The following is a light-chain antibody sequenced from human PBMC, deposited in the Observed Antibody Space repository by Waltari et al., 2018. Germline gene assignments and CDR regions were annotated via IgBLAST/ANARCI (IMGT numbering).Light chain of an antibody. Sequence: QSVLTQPPSASGTPGQRVTISCSGSSSTIGCNYVHWYQHLPGTAPKLLIYRNDQRPSGVPDRFSGSKSGTSASLAISELRSEDEADYYCVAWDDSLSATVFGGGTKLTVL. J-gene: IGLJ3*02. CDR3: VAWDDSLSATV. CDR1: SSTIGCNY. CDR2: RND. V-gene: IGLV1-47*01.